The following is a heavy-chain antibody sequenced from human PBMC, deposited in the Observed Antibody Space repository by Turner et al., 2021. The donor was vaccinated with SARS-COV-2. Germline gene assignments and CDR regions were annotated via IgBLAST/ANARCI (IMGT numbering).Heavy chain of an antibody. CDR1: GVTFSNYG. J-gene: IGHJ6*02. D-gene: IGHD5-12*01. CDR2: IWYDGSNK. CDR3: ARGESRDGYNWYYYGMDV. V-gene: IGHV3-33*01. Sequence: QVQLVESGGGVVQPGRFLRLSCAASGVTFSNYGMHWVRQAPGKGLEWVAFIWYDGSNKYYADSVKGRFTISRDNSKNTLYLQMNSLRAEDTAVYYCARGESRDGYNWYYYGMDVWGQGTTVTVSS.